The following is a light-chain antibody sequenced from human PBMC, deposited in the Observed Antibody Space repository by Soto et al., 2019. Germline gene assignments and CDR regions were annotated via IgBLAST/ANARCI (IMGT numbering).Light chain of an antibody. CDR3: SSYGGNNNVL. Sequence: QSVLTQPPSASGTPGQRVSISCSGGSSNIGTNTVNWYQHLPGTAPKLLIFSNDERPSGVPDRFSGSKSGTSASLAISGLQSDDEADYYCSSYGGNNNVLFGGGTKLTVL. CDR2: SND. J-gene: IGLJ2*01. V-gene: IGLV1-44*01. CDR1: SSNIGTNT.